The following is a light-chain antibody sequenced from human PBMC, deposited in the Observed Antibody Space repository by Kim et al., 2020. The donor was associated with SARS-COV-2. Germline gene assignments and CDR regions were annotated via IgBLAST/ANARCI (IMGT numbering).Light chain of an antibody. Sequence: SYELTQPPSVSVSPGQTASITCSGDKLGDKYACWYQQKPGQSPVLVIYQDSKRPSGIPERFSGPNSGNTATLTISGTQAMDEADYYCQAWDSSTAHVVFGGGTKLTVL. CDR1: KLGDKY. CDR2: QDS. J-gene: IGLJ2*01. V-gene: IGLV3-1*01. CDR3: QAWDSSTAHVV.